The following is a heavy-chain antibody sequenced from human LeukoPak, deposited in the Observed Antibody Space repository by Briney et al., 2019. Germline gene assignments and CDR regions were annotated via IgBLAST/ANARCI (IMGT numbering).Heavy chain of an antibody. CDR1: GFTSSNYY. Sequence: GGSLRLSCAASGFTSSNYYMNWIRQAPGKGLEWVSSISGSDSYIYYADSVKGRFTISRDNAKNSLYLQMNSLRAEDTAVYYCARGGPYGSGSYSLDYWGQGTLVSVSS. V-gene: IGHV3-21*01. J-gene: IGHJ4*02. D-gene: IGHD3-10*01. CDR3: ARGGPYGSGSYSLDY. CDR2: ISGSDSYI.